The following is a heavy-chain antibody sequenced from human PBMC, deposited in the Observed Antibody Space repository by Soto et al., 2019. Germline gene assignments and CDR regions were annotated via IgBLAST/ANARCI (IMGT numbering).Heavy chain of an antibody. CDR3: ARGGFYDFWSGYHPANNWFDP. J-gene: IGHJ5*02. CDR1: GYTFTGYY. D-gene: IGHD3-3*01. Sequence: ASVKVSCKASGYTFTGYYMHWVRQAPGQGLEWMGRINPNSGGTNYAQKFQGRVTMTRDTSISTAYTELSSLRSEDTAVYYCARGGFYDFWSGYHPANNWFDPWGQGTLVTVSS. V-gene: IGHV1-2*06. CDR2: INPNSGGT.